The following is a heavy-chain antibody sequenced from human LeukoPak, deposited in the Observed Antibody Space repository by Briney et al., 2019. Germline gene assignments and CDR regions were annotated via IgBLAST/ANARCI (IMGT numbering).Heavy chain of an antibody. J-gene: IGHJ4*02. Sequence: GGSLRLSCVASGFTFSAYAVGWVRRAPGMGLEWFSSISVSGSQTDYADSVKGRFTISRDNSKNTFYLQMNSLRAEDTAVYYCGKGTPPPVYWGPGTLVTVSS. D-gene: IGHD1-14*01. V-gene: IGHV3-23*01. CDR2: ISVSGSQT. CDR3: GKGTPPPVY. CDR1: GFTFSAYA.